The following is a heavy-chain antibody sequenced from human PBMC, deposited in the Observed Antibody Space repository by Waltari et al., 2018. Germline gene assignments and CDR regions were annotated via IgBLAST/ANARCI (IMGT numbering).Heavy chain of an antibody. J-gene: IGHJ4*02. CDR1: GGSSSDDY. Sequence: QVLPQQWGAGLLKPSETLSLTCVVYGGSSSDDYWNWVRQPPGKGLAWIGVILPGGGTDSNPSSRGRVAISVGSPKNQLSRRWRSVTAADTAVYYWVRGPDRDKQGYWGQGTLVSVSS. D-gene: IGHD3-22*01. V-gene: IGHV4-34*01. CDR2: ILPGGGT. CDR3: VRGPDRDKQGY.